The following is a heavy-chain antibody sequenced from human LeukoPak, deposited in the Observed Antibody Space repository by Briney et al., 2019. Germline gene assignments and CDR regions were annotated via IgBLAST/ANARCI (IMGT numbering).Heavy chain of an antibody. D-gene: IGHD5-18*01. CDR3: ARHLSGITGYTYGRGIDY. Sequence: GGSLRLSCAASGFTFSSYGMSWVRQAPGKGLEWVSAISGSGGRTYYADSVRGRFTISRDNSKNTLYLQMNSLRAEDTAVYYCARHLSGITGYTYGRGIDYWGQGTLVTVSS. CDR2: ISGSGGRT. J-gene: IGHJ4*02. V-gene: IGHV3-23*01. CDR1: GFTFSSYG.